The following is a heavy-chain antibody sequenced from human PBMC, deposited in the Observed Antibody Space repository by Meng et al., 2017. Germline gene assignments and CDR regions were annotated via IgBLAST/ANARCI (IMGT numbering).Heavy chain of an antibody. D-gene: IGHD3-10*01. CDR3: ASELNTYGSGSYAY. CDR2: INPNSGGT. Sequence: QVQRVQSGAEVKKPGASVKGSCKASGYTFTGYYMHWVRQAPGQGLEWMGRINPNSGGTNYAQKFQGRVTMTRDTSISTAYMELSRLRSDDTAVYYCASELNTYGSGSYAYWGQGTLVTVSS. J-gene: IGHJ4*02. CDR1: GYTFTGYY. V-gene: IGHV1-2*06.